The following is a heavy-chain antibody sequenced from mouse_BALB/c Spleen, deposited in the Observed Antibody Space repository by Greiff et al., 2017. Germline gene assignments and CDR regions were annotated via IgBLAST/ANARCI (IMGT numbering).Heavy chain of an antibody. J-gene: IGHJ3*01. Sequence: EVQVVESGGGLVQPGGSLKLSCAASGFTFSSYGMSWVRQTPDKRLELVATINSNGGSTYYPDSVKGRFTISRDNAKNTLYLQMSSLKSEDTAMYYCARDGAFAYWGQGTLVTVSA. CDR1: GFTFSSYG. CDR2: INSNGGST. V-gene: IGHV5-6-3*01. CDR3: ARDGAFAY.